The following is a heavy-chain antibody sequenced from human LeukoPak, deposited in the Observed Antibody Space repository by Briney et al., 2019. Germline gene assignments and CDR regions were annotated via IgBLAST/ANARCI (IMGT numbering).Heavy chain of an antibody. V-gene: IGHV1-8*01. J-gene: IGHJ4*02. Sequence: ASVKVSCKASGYTFTSYDINWVRQATGQGLERMGWMNPNSGNTGYAQKFQGRVTMTRNTSISTAYMELSSLRSEDTAVYYCARGKRTIFGLGISYYFDYWGQGTLVTVSS. CDR3: ARGKRTIFGLGISYYFDY. CDR1: GYTFTSYD. D-gene: IGHD3/OR15-3a*01. CDR2: MNPNSGNT.